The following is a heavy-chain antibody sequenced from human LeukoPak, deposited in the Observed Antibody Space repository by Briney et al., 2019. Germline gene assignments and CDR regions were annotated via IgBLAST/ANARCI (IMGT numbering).Heavy chain of an antibody. J-gene: IGHJ4*02. V-gene: IGHV4-59*01. CDR2: ISDSGSA. Sequence: SETLSLTCTVSGVSISSYYWGWIRQPPGKGLEWIGYISDSGSANYNPSLKSRVAMSVDTSKNQFSLKLRSVTAADTAVYYCASASLSYRDTAMVANWGQGTLATVSS. CDR1: GVSISSYY. D-gene: IGHD5-18*01. CDR3: ASASLSYRDTAMVAN.